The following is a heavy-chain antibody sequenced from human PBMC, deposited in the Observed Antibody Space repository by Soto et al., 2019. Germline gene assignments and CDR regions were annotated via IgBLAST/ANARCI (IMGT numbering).Heavy chain of an antibody. J-gene: IGHJ6*02. CDR3: AAELNYGPNGMDV. CDR2: IDPGDSYT. Sequence: PVQSQKISCKGSGYIFTSYCISWVRQMPGKGLEWMGRIDPGDSYTNYSPSFQGHVTISADKSISTAYLQWSSLKASDTAMYYCAAELNYGPNGMDVWGQGTTVTVSS. D-gene: IGHD1-7*01. V-gene: IGHV5-10-1*01. CDR1: GYIFTSYC.